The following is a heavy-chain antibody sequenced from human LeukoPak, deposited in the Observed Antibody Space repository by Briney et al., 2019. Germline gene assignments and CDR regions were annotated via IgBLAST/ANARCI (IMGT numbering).Heavy chain of an antibody. J-gene: IGHJ4*02. CDR1: GFTVYSNY. Sequence: GGSLRLSCAASGFTVYSNYMNWVRQAPGKGLEWVSSVYSGGSPYYADSVKGRFAISRDNSKNILYLQMNSLRAEDTAVYYCARFEGGYWGQGTLVTVSS. CDR2: VYSGGSP. V-gene: IGHV3-66*01. CDR3: ARFEGGY. D-gene: IGHD3-16*01.